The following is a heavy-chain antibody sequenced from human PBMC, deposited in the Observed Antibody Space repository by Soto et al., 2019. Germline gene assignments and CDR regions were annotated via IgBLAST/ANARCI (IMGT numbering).Heavy chain of an antibody. Sequence: PGGSLRLSCAASGFTFSSYDMHWVRQATGKGLEWVSAIGTAGDTYYPGSVKGRFTISRENAKNSLYLQMNSLRAGDTAVYYCARGADCSSTSCYPYYYYYYMDVWGKGTTVTVSS. CDR2: IGTAGDT. CDR1: GFTFSSYD. V-gene: IGHV3-13*01. D-gene: IGHD2-2*01. J-gene: IGHJ6*03. CDR3: ARGADCSSTSCYPYYYYYYMDV.